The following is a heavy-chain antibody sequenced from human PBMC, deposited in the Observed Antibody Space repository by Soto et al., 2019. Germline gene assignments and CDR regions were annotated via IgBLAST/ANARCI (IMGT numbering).Heavy chain of an antibody. CDR1: GFAFGSYW. D-gene: IGHD6-19*01. CDR3: ARDAVAATWYFDI. J-gene: IGHJ2*01. V-gene: IGHV3-74*01. Sequence: EVQLVESGGGLVQPGGSLRLSCAASGFAFGSYWMHWVRQAPGKGLVWVARINSDGSDTSYANSVKGRFIISRDNGKNTVSLQMNSLRDEDTAVYFCARDAVAATWYFDIWGRGTLVAVSS. CDR2: INSDGSDT.